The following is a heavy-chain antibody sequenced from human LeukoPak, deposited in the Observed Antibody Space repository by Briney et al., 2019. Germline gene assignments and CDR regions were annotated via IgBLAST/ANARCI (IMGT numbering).Heavy chain of an antibody. Sequence: PGGSLRLSCAASGFTFDDYAMNWVRQAPGKGLEWVSGISWNGGSIDYADSVKGGFTIARDNDKNSLYRQMNSLRAEDMALYYCAKALRRTHDAFDIWGQGTMVTVSS. V-gene: IGHV3-9*03. J-gene: IGHJ3*02. CDR3: AKALRRTHDAFDI. D-gene: IGHD3-10*01. CDR2: ISWNGGSI. CDR1: GFTFDDYA.